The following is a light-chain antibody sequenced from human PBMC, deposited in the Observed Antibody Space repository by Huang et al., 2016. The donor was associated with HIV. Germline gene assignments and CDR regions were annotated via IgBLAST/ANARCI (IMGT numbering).Light chain of an antibody. Sequence: IQTPHSPSSLSALVGDRVTFTCQASQDITNHLNWYQQKPGKAPKLLIYDASTLETGVPSRFSGSGSGTDFTFTIASLQPEDVATYYCQQYDNLHLSFGGGTKVEIK. J-gene: IGKJ4*01. CDR3: QQYDNLHLS. CDR2: DAS. CDR1: QDITNH. V-gene: IGKV1-33*01.